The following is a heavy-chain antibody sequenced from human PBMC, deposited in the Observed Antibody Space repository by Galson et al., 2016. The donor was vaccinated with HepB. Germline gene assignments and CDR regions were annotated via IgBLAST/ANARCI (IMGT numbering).Heavy chain of an antibody. CDR1: GGSISSGGYY. D-gene: IGHD3-22*01. J-gene: IGHJ4*02. Sequence: TLSLTCTVSGGSISSGGYYWSWIRQHPGKGLEWIGYIYHSGSTYYNPSLRSRITMSVDTSKNQFSLKLNSVTAADTAVYYCASGSSLLPDFFDYWGQGTLVTVSS. V-gene: IGHV4-31*03. CDR3: ASGSSLLPDFFDY. CDR2: IYHSGST.